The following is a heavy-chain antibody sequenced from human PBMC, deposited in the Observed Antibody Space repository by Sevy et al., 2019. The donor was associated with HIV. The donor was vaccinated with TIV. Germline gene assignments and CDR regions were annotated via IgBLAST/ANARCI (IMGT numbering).Heavy chain of an antibody. V-gene: IGHV3-74*01. CDR1: GFTFSSCW. CDR3: ARGGSGSSGWYYFDN. Sequence: GSLRLSCAASGFTFSSCWMHWVRQAPEKGLVWVSRVNGDGSSTTYADSVKGRFSISRDNAKNTLYLQMNSLRAEDTAVYYCARGGSGSSGWYYFDNWGQGALVTVSS. D-gene: IGHD6-19*01. J-gene: IGHJ4*02. CDR2: VNGDGSST.